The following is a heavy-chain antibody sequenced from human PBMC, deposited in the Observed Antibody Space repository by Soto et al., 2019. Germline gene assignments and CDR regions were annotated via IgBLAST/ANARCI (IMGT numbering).Heavy chain of an antibody. CDR1: GFTFNTYS. CDR3: ARARGTTVTGLWHFDS. Sequence: QVQLEESGGGVVQPGRSLRLSCEASGFTFNTYSMHWVRQPPGKGLEWVAAIWYDGTKKYYADSVKGRFIISRDNSKKTLYLEMNSLRAEDTAVYLCARARGTTVTGLWHFDSWGQGPLVTASS. D-gene: IGHD4-17*01. CDR2: IWYDGTKK. V-gene: IGHV3-33*01. J-gene: IGHJ4*02.